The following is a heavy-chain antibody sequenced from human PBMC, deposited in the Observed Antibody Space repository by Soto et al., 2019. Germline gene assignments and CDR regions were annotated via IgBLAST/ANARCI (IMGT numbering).Heavy chain of an antibody. D-gene: IGHD4-17*01. Sequence: GGSLRLSXAASGFTVSTNFLSWVRQAPGKGLEWVSFIYSAGNTYYADSVKGRFTISRDNSKNTLYLQMNSLRAEDTAVYYCAGVFGDFAFDAFDIWGQGTMVTVSS. J-gene: IGHJ3*02. CDR1: GFTVSTNF. V-gene: IGHV3-53*01. CDR2: IYSAGNT. CDR3: AGVFGDFAFDAFDI.